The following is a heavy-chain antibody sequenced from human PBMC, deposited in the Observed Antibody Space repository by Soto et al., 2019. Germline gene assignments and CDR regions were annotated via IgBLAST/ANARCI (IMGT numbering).Heavy chain of an antibody. CDR2: ISSSSSYI. V-gene: IGHV3-21*01. CDR1: GFTFSRVS. CDR3: VPYWFDP. J-gene: IGHJ5*02. Sequence: GESLKISCEASGFTFSRVSMNWVRQVPGKGLEWVSSISSSSSYIYYAVSVKGRFTISRDNAKNSLYLQMNSLRAEDTAVYYCVPYWFDPWGQGTLVTVSS.